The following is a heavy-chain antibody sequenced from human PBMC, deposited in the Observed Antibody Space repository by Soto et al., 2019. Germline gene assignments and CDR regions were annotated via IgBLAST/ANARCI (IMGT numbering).Heavy chain of an antibody. CDR2: INPNSSGT. D-gene: IGHD3-22*01. CDR1: GYSLRGNY. Sequence: ASEQVSCQASGYSLRGNYIHWVRQTPGQGLEWMGWINPNSSGTVYAQKFQGRVTMTRDTSLTTVYMQLNRLTSDDSAVYYCARDLIGDDPDDYAMDVWGQGITVTVSS. V-gene: IGHV1-2*02. CDR3: ARDLIGDDPDDYAMDV. J-gene: IGHJ6*02.